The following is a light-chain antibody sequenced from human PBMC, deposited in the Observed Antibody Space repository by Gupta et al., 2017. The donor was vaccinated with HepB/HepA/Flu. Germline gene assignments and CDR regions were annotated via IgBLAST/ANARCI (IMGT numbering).Light chain of an antibody. CDR2: KAS. CDR1: QSISSW. V-gene: IGKV1-5*03. CDR3: QQYNSYPIFT. Sequence: DIQMTQSPSTLSASVGDRVTITCRASQSISSWLAWYQQKPGKASKPLIYKASSLESGVPSRFSGSGSGTEFTLTISSLQPDDFATYYCQQYNSYPIFTFGPGTKVDIK. J-gene: IGKJ3*01.